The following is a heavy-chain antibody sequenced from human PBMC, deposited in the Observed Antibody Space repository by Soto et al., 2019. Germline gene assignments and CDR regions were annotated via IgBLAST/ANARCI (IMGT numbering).Heavy chain of an antibody. J-gene: IGHJ4*02. Sequence: SETLSLTCAVYGGSFSGYYWSWIRQPPGKGLEWIGEINHSGSTNYNPSLKSRVTISVDTSKNQFSLKLSSVTAADTAVYYCARVAREGEIDYWGQGTLVPVSS. D-gene: IGHD3-16*01. CDR1: GGSFSGYY. V-gene: IGHV4-34*01. CDR3: ARVAREGEIDY. CDR2: INHSGST.